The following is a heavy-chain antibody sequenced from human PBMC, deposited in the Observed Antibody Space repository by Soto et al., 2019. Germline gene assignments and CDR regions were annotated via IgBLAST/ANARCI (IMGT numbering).Heavy chain of an antibody. D-gene: IGHD3-22*01. CDR3: ASRYDSSDY. CDR1: GGTFSSYT. Sequence: QVQLVQSGAEVTKPGSSVKVSCKASGGTFSSYTISWVRQAPGQGLEWMGRLIPILGIANYAQKFQGRVTITADKSTSTAYMELSSLRSEDTAVYYCASRYDSSDYWGQGTLVTVSS. V-gene: IGHV1-69*02. J-gene: IGHJ4*02. CDR2: LIPILGIA.